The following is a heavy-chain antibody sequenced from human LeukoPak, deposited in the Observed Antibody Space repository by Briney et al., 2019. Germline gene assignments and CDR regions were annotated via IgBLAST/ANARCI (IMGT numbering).Heavy chain of an antibody. Sequence: SETLSLTCTVSGGSISSYYWSWLRQPAGKGLEWIRRIYTSGSTNYNPSLKSRVTMSVDASKNQFSLKLSSVTAADTAVYYCAGGSSSWWGHFQHWGQGTLVTVSS. D-gene: IGHD6-13*01. CDR3: AGGSSSWWGHFQH. V-gene: IGHV4-4*07. CDR1: GGSISSYY. J-gene: IGHJ1*01. CDR2: IYTSGST.